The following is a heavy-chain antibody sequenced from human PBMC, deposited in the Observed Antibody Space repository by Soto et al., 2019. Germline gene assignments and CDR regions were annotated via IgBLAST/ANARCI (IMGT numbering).Heavy chain of an antibody. Sequence: QYTLMESGPTLVNPTQTLTLTCSFSGFSLTTSGVGVGWIRQPPGKALEWLAHIYWSGDEHYRPSLKSRLSIMKAASKNQVVLTMTNMDPVDTATYYCARGIATRPVFAFDVWGQGTMVTVSS. D-gene: IGHD6-6*01. CDR2: IYWSGDE. V-gene: IGHV2-5*01. CDR1: GFSLTTSGVG. CDR3: ARGIATRPVFAFDV. J-gene: IGHJ3*01.